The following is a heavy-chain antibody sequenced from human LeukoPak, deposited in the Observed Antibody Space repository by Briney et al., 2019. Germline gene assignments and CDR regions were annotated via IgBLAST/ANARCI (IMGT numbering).Heavy chain of an antibody. CDR1: GFTFSNAW. J-gene: IGHJ4*02. V-gene: IGHV3-15*07. CDR3: ATYHDTSGYSHFDY. Sequence: PGGSLRLSCAASGFTFSNAWMNWVRQAPGKGLEWVGRIKSKTDGGTTDYAAPVKGRFTISRDDSKNTLYLQMSSLKTEDTAVYYCATYHDTSGYSHFDYWGQGTLVTVSS. D-gene: IGHD3-22*01. CDR2: IKSKTDGGTT.